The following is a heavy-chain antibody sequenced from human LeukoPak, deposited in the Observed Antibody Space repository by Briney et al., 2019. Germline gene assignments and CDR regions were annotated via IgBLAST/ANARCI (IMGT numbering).Heavy chain of an antibody. CDR2: ISGSGGST. V-gene: IGHV3-23*01. J-gene: IGHJ6*03. CDR1: GFTFSSYA. CDR3: AKRSDSGYYYYYMDV. D-gene: IGHD2-21*02. Sequence: GGSLRLSCAASGFTFSSYAVSWVRQAPGMGLEWVSAISGSGGSTYYADSVKGRFTISRDNSKNTLYLQMNSLRAEDTAVYYCAKRSDSGYYYYYMDVWGKGTTVTVSS.